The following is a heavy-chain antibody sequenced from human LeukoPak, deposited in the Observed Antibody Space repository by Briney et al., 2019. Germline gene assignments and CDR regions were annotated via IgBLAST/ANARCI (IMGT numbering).Heavy chain of an antibody. V-gene: IGHV4-30-2*01. J-gene: IGHJ4*02. Sequence: PSETLSLTCTVSGGSISSGGYYWSWIRQPPGKGLEWIGYIYHSGSTYYNPSLKSRVTISVDRSKNQFSLKLSSVTAADTAVYYCARDLGVGATNYFDYWGQGTLVTVSS. CDR1: GGSISSGGYY. CDR3: ARDLGVGATNYFDY. CDR2: IYHSGST. D-gene: IGHD1-26*01.